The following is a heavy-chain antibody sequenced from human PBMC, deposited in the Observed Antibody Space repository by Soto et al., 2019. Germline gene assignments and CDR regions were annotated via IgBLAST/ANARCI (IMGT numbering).Heavy chain of an antibody. CDR3: ARHYCSSTSCYPVYYYYYGMDV. CDR1: GYSFTSYW. J-gene: IGHJ6*02. Sequence: PGESLKISCKGSGYSFTSYWIGWVRQMPGKGLEWMGIIYPGDSDTRYSPSFQGQVTISADKSISTAYLQWSGLKASDTAMYYCARHYCSSTSCYPVYYYYYGMDVRGQGTTVTVSS. CDR2: IYPGDSDT. D-gene: IGHD2-2*01. V-gene: IGHV5-51*01.